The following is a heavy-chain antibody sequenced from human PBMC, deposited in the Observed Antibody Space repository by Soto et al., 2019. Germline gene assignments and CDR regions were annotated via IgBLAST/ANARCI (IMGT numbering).Heavy chain of an antibody. CDR2: ISASSTYI. J-gene: IGHJ4*02. Sequence: EVQLVESGGGLVKPGGSLRLSCAASGFLFSSYTMNWVRQAPGKGLEWVSSISASSTYIYYADSLNGRSTISRDNAYNSLYLQMNSLRAEDTAVYYCARGWLRDPWMYWGQGTLVTGSS. V-gene: IGHV3-21*01. D-gene: IGHD5-12*01. CDR1: GFLFSSYT. CDR3: ARGWLRDPWMY.